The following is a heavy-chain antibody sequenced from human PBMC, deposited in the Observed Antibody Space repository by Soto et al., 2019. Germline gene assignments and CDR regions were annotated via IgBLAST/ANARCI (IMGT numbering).Heavy chain of an antibody. CDR3: ARTYGSGNWFDL. V-gene: IGHV4-59*01. D-gene: IGHD3-10*01. Sequence: SETLSLTCPVSGVSISSSYWSWIRQPPWKGLEWIGYLYHSGSTNYNPSLRSRVSISVDTSKNQFSLTLSSVTAADTAVYYCARTYGSGNWFDLWGQGTLVTVSS. J-gene: IGHJ5*02. CDR2: LYHSGST. CDR1: GVSISSSY.